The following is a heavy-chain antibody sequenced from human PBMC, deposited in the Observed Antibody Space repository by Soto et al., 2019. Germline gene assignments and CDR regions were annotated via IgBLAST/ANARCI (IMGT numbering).Heavy chain of an antibody. CDR3: AKDRRDDILTGYYFDY. J-gene: IGHJ4*02. CDR1: GFNFTSYD. D-gene: IGHD3-9*01. V-gene: IGHV3-23*01. Sequence: GGSLILSYAASGFNFTSYDMSWVRQAPGKGLEWVSAISNNGISTYYADSVKGRFTISRDNSQNMLYLQMNSLRAEDTAVYYCAKDRRDDILTGYYFDYWGQGTLVTGSS. CDR2: ISNNGIST.